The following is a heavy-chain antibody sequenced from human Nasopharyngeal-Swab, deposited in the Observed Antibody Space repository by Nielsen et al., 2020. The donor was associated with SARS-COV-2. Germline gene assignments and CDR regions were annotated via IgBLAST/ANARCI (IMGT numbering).Heavy chain of an antibody. CDR1: GGSFSGYY. J-gene: IGHJ6*02. CDR3: ARDLLWFGEFPYGMDV. CDR2: INHSGST. D-gene: IGHD3-10*01. Sequence: SETLSLTCAVYGGSFSGYYWNWIRQPPGRGLEWIGEINHSGSTNYNPSLKSRVTISVDTSKNQFSLKLSSVTAADTAVYYCARDLLWFGEFPYGMDVWGQGTTVTVSS. V-gene: IGHV4-34*01.